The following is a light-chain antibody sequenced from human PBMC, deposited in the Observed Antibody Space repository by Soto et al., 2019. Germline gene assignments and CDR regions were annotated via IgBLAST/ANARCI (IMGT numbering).Light chain of an antibody. CDR2: GAT. Sequence: EIVLTQSPGTLSLSPGERATLSCRASQSVSRTYLVWYQQKPGQAPRLLIYGATSRASGIPDRFSGSGSGTDFTLTISRLEPEDFAVYYCQQFGDSLTFGPGTKVDIK. CDR1: QSVSRTY. CDR3: QQFGDSLT. J-gene: IGKJ3*01. V-gene: IGKV3-20*01.